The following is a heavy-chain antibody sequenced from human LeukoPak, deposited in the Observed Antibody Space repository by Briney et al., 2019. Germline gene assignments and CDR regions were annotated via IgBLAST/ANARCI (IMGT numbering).Heavy chain of an antibody. D-gene: IGHD1-26*01. Sequence: PGGSLRLSCATSGFIFSGYEMHWVRQVPGKGLEWVSYISNSGSIIQYADSVKGRFTISRDNAKNSLYLQMNSLRADDTAVYCCAGSGMGFWGRGTLVTVSS. CDR2: ISNSGSII. CDR1: GFIFSGYE. CDR3: AGSGMGF. V-gene: IGHV3-48*03. J-gene: IGHJ4*02.